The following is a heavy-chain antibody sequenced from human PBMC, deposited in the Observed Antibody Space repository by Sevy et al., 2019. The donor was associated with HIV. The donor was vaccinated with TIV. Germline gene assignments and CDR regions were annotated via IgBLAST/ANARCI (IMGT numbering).Heavy chain of an antibody. CDR2: INSDGSGT. V-gene: IGHV3-74*01. Sequence: GGSLRLPRAASGFTFSSYWMHWVRQAPGKGLVWVSRINSDGSGTSYADSVKGRFTISRDNAKNTLYLQMNSLRAEDTAVYYCARDFWSAQRGMDVWGQGTTVTVSS. J-gene: IGHJ6*02. D-gene: IGHD3-3*01. CDR3: ARDFWSAQRGMDV. CDR1: GFTFSSYW.